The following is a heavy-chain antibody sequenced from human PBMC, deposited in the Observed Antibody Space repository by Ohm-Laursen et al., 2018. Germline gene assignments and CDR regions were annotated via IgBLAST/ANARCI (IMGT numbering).Heavy chain of an antibody. J-gene: IGHJ4*02. V-gene: IGHV3-74*01. D-gene: IGHD4-23*01. CDR3: AKEARWLPVFDI. CDR1: GFTFSSYW. Sequence: SLRLSCSASGFTFSSYWMHWVRHAPGKGLVWVSRINSDGSSTSYADSVKGRFTISRDNAKNSLYLQMNSLRAEDTALYYCAKEARWLPVFDIWGQGTLVTVSS. CDR2: INSDGSST.